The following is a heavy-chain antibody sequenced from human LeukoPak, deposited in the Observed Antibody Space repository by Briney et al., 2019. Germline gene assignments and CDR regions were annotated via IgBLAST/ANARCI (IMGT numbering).Heavy chain of an antibody. D-gene: IGHD6-6*01. V-gene: IGHV4-30-4*01. CDR3: ARKYPDHWFDP. Sequence: SETLSLTCTVSGGSISSGNYYWSWIRQPPGTGLEWIGYIFYLGNTYYTPSLKSRVTISVDTSKNQFSLKLSSVTAADTAVYYCARKYPDHWFDPWGQGTLVTVSS. CDR1: GGSISSGNYY. CDR2: IFYLGNT. J-gene: IGHJ5*02.